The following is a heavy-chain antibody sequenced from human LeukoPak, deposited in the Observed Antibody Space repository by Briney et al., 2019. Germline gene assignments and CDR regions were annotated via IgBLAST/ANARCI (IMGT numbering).Heavy chain of an antibody. CDR1: GFTFSSYS. CDR3: ARDFEVRGVPVYYFDY. J-gene: IGHJ4*02. D-gene: IGHD3-10*01. Sequence: GGSLRLSCAASGFTFSSYSMNWVRQAPGKGLEWVSYISSSSSTMYYADSVKGRFTISRDNAKNSLYLQMNSLRAEDTAVYYCARDFEVRGVPVYYFDYWGQGTLVTVSS. V-gene: IGHV3-48*01. CDR2: ISSSSSTM.